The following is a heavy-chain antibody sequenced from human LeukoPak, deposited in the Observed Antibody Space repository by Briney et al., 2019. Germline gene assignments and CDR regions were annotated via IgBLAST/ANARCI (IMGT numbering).Heavy chain of an antibody. CDR2: IIPIFGIA. D-gene: IGHD2-2*01. Sequence: SVKVSCKASGGTFSSYAISWVRQAPGQGLEWMGRIIPIFGIANYAQKFQGRVTITAVKSTSAAYMELSSLRSEDTAVYYCARGLVVVPAARPLLYYYGMDVWGQGTTVTVSS. V-gene: IGHV1-69*04. CDR1: GGTFSSYA. J-gene: IGHJ6*02. CDR3: ARGLVVVPAARPLLYYYGMDV.